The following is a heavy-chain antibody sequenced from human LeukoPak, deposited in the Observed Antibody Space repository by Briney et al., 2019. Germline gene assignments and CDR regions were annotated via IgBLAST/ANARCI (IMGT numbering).Heavy chain of an antibody. J-gene: IGHJ4*02. Sequence: SVKVSCKASGGTLSSYAISWVRQAPGQGLEWMGGIIPIFGTASYAQKFQGRVTITADESTSTAYMELSSLRSEDTAVYYCARDCGGDCDDYWGQGTLVTVSS. CDR2: IIPIFGTA. V-gene: IGHV1-69*01. CDR3: ARDCGGDCDDY. D-gene: IGHD2-21*02. CDR1: GGTLSSYA.